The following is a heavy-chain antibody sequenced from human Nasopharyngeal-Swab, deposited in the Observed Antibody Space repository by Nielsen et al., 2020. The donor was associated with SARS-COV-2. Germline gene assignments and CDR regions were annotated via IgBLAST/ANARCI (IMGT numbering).Heavy chain of an antibody. CDR1: GFTFSSHS. CDR3: ARRVRFRELKNDAFDI. Sequence: ETLSLTCAASGFTFSSHSMNWVRQAPGKGLEWVSSISSSSSYIYYADSVKGRFTISRDNAKNSLYLQMNSLRAEDTAVYYCARRVRFRELKNDAFDIWGQGTMVTVSS. J-gene: IGHJ3*02. CDR2: ISSSSSYI. D-gene: IGHD3-10*01. V-gene: IGHV3-21*01.